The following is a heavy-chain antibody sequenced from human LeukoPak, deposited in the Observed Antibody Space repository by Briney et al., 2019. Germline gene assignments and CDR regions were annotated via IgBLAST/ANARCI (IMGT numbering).Heavy chain of an antibody. D-gene: IGHD3-10*01. J-gene: IGHJ4*02. V-gene: IGHV3-33*08. CDR1: GFTFSSYA. Sequence: GGSLRLSCAASGFTFSSYALSWVRQAPGKGLEWVAVIWSDGSNKYCADSVKGRFTISRDDSKNTVYLQMNSLRAEDTAVYYCARDLYYLFDYWGQGTLVTVSS. CDR2: IWSDGSNK. CDR3: ARDLYYLFDY.